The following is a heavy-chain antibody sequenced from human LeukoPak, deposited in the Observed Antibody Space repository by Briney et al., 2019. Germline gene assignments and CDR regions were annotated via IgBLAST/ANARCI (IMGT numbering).Heavy chain of an antibody. V-gene: IGHV4-59*01. J-gene: IGHJ5*02. Sequence: PSETLSLTCTVSGGSISSYYWSWIRQPPGKGLEWIGYIYYSGSTNYNPSLTSRVTISVDTSKNQFSLKLSSVTAADTAVYYCARYHEYYYDSSGSPESGHAYNWFDPWGQGTLVTVSS. D-gene: IGHD3-22*01. CDR1: GGSISSYY. CDR3: ARYHEYYYDSSGSPESGHAYNWFDP. CDR2: IYYSGST.